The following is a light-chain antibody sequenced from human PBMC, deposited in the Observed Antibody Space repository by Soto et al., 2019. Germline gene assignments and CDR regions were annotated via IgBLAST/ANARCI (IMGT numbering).Light chain of an antibody. J-gene: IGLJ2*01. CDR1: NSDVGGYNY. Sequence: QSVLTQPASVSGSPGQSITIPCTGTNSDVGGYNYVSWYQHHPGKAPKLLIFEVTNRPSGVSSRFSGSKSGNTASLTISGLQTEDEATYYCGSSTDTDTLVIFGGGTKVTVL. V-gene: IGLV2-14*01. CDR2: EVT. CDR3: GSSTDTDTLVI.